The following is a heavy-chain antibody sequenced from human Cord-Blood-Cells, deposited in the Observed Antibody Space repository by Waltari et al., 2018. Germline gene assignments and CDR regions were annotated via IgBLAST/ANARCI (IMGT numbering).Heavy chain of an antibody. J-gene: IGHJ4*02. CDR2: ISTYNGNT. CDR3: ARDYYCSSTSCYEYYFDY. CDR1: GSTFTSAG. D-gene: IGHD2-2*01. V-gene: IGHV1-18*01. Sequence: QVQMLQSGAKEKKPGSAAKFSCMAHGSTFTSAGIIWVRQGPGQGLEWMGWISTYNGNTNYAQKLQGRVTMTTDTSTSTAYMELRSLRSDDTAVYYCARDYYCSSTSCYEYYFDYWGQGTLVTVSS.